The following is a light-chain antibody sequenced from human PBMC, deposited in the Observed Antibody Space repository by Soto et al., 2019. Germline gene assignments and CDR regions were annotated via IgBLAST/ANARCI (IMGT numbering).Light chain of an antibody. Sequence: EIVMTQSPATLSVSPGERATLSCRASCSVSSNLAWYQQKPGQAPRLLIYGASTRATGIPARFSGSGSGTEFTLTISSLQSEDFAVYYCQQYNNWPPWAFGQGTKVDIK. CDR1: CSVSSN. J-gene: IGKJ1*01. CDR3: QQYNNWPPWA. CDR2: GAS. V-gene: IGKV3-15*01.